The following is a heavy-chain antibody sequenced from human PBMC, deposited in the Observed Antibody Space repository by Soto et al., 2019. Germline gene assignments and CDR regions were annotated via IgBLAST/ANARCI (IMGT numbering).Heavy chain of an antibody. CDR3: ARGGPELATIGSFDY. D-gene: IGHD5-12*01. V-gene: IGHV1-46*01. CDR1: GYTFINYY. CDR2: IIPSDGST. Sequence: ASAKVSGKASGYTFINYYMHWLRQAPGQGLEWIGRIIPSDGSTHYAQRFQDRVIMTRDTSTSTVYMELNSLRSEDSAVYYCARGGPELATIGSFDYWGQGTLVTVSS. J-gene: IGHJ4*02.